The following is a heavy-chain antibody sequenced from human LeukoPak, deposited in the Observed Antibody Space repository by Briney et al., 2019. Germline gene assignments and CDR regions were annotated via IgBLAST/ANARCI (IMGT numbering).Heavy chain of an antibody. Sequence: GGPLRLSCAASGFTFSSYAMSWVRQAPGKGLEWVSAISGSGGSTYYADSVKGRFTISRDNSKNTLYLQMNSLRAEDTAVYYCAKVLEVTTWAFDIWGQGTMVTVSS. D-gene: IGHD4-17*01. CDR2: ISGSGGST. CDR1: GFTFSSYA. J-gene: IGHJ3*02. V-gene: IGHV3-23*01. CDR3: AKVLEVTTWAFDI.